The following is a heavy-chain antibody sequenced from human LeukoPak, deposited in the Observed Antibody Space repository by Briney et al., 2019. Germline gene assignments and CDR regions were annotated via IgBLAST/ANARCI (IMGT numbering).Heavy chain of an antibody. V-gene: IGHV3-20*04. CDR1: GFTFDDYG. D-gene: IGHD3-3*01. CDR3: ARDGTYYDFWSGSDY. J-gene: IGHJ4*02. Sequence: GGSLRLSCAASGFTFDDYGMSWVRQAPGKGLEWVSGINWNGGSTGYADSVKGRFTISRDNAKNSLYLQMNSLRAEDTALYYCARDGTYYDFWSGSDYWGQGTLVTVSS. CDR2: INWNGGST.